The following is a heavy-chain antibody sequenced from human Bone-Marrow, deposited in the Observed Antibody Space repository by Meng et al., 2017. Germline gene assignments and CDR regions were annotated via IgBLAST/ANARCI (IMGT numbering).Heavy chain of an antibody. CDR2: IDPNNDHT. Sequence: HVQMVECGPEVKKPGASVKLACEPSGYTFAASWIPWWRQAPGQGLEWMGRIDPNNDHTQYAQNFQGRVTMTSDTSISTVYMELNGLRSDDTAVYYCARDEDISAAGKLFGDYWGQGTLVTVSS. CDR3: ARDEDISAAGKLFGDY. J-gene: IGHJ4*02. D-gene: IGHD6-13*01. CDR1: GYTFAASW. V-gene: IGHV1-2*06.